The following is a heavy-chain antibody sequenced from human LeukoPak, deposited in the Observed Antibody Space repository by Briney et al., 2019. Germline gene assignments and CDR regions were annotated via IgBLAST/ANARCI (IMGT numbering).Heavy chain of an antibody. V-gene: IGHV3-23*01. CDR3: AKDQVAVAGTEYGMDV. Sequence: PGGSLRLSCAASGFTFSSYAMSWVRQAPGKGLEWVSAISGSGGSTYYADSVKGRFTISRDNSKNTLYLQMNSLRAEDTAVYYCAKDQVAVAGTEYGMDVWGQGTTVTVSS. CDR1: GFTFSSYA. D-gene: IGHD6-19*01. J-gene: IGHJ6*02. CDR2: ISGSGGST.